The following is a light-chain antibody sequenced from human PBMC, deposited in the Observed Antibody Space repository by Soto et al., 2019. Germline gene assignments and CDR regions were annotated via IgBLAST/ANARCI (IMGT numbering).Light chain of an antibody. J-gene: IGKJ2*01. CDR1: QSVSSNY. CDR2: GSS. Sequence: EIVLTQSPGTLSLSPGERATLSCRASQSVSSNYLAWYQQKPGQAPRLLIYGSSSRATGIPDRFSGGGSGTDFTLTISRLEPEDFAVYFCQQYGSSPPLTFGQGTKVDIK. CDR3: QQYGSSPPLT. V-gene: IGKV3-20*01.